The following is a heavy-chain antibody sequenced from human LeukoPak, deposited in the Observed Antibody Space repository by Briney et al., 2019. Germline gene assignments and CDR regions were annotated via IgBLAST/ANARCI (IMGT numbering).Heavy chain of an antibody. J-gene: IGHJ4*02. CDR3: ARLANYYDSSGSVDY. CDR2: INSDGSNT. Sequence: GGSLRLSCVVSGFTFSDYWMHWVRQAPGKGLVWVSRINSDGSNTNYAGSVKGRFTISRDNAKNTLYLQMNSLRVEDTAVYYCARLANYYDSSGSVDYWGQGTLVTVSS. CDR1: GFTFSDYW. D-gene: IGHD3-22*01. V-gene: IGHV3-74*01.